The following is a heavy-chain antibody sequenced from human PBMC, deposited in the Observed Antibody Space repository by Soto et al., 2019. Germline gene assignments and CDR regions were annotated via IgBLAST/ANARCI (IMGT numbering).Heavy chain of an antibody. CDR3: ARRPEYSSSVCFDY. Sequence: PGESLKISCKGSGYSFTSYWIGWVRQMPGKGLEWVGIIYPADSDTRYSPSFQGQVTISVDKSISTAYLQWSSLKASDSAMYYCARRPEYSSSVCFDYWGQGTLVTVSS. D-gene: IGHD6-6*01. CDR1: GYSFTSYW. J-gene: IGHJ4*02. CDR2: IYPADSDT. V-gene: IGHV5-51*01.